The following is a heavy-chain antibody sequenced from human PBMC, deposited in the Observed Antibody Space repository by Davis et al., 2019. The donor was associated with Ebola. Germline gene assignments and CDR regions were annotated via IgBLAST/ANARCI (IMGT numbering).Heavy chain of an antibody. CDR2: ISGSGGST. D-gene: IGHD1-26*01. Sequence: GESLKISCAASGFTFSSYSMNWVRQAPGKGLEWVSAISGSGGSTYYADSVKGRFTLSRDNSKNTLYLQMNSLRAEDTAVYYGAKSRSYDAFDIWGQGTMVTVSS. V-gene: IGHV3-23*01. CDR3: AKSRSYDAFDI. J-gene: IGHJ3*02. CDR1: GFTFSSYS.